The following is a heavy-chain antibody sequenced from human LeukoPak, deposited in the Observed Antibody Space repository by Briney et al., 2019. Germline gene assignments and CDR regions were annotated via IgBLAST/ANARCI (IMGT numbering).Heavy chain of an antibody. CDR1: GFTFRNHA. CDR3: AKSLGNQGVIDY. Sequence: GGSLRLSCAASGFTFRNHAMNWVRQAPGQGLEWVSGVSASGGSTFNIDSVKGRFSISRDNSKNTLYLEMNSLRPEDTALYYCAKSLGNQGVIDYWGQGTLVTVSS. CDR2: VSASGGST. V-gene: IGHV3-23*01. D-gene: IGHD3-10*01. J-gene: IGHJ4*02.